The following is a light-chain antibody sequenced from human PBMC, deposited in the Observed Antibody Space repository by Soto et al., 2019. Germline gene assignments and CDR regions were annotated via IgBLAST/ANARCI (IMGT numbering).Light chain of an antibody. CDR2: EVS. J-gene: IGLJ1*01. Sequence: QSLLTQPASVSGSPGQSITISCTGTSSDVGGYNYVSWHQHHPGKAPKLMIYEVSSRPSGVSDRFSGSKSGDTASLTISGLQAEDEADYYCSSYTDSSTRVFGAGTKVTVL. V-gene: IGLV2-14*01. CDR1: SSDVGGYNY. CDR3: SSYTDSSTRV.